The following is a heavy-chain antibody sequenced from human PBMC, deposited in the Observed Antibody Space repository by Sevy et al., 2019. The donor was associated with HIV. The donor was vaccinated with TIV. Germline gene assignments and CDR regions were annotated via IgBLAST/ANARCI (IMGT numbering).Heavy chain of an antibody. D-gene: IGHD3-10*01. CDR1: GFTFSSYG. CDR3: ARRYYYGPGSYHYYYMDV. V-gene: IGHV3-30*02. Sequence: GGSLRLSCAASGFTFSSYGMNWVRQALGRGLEWVAFIRYDASIEYYTYSVRGRFTVSRDNSKNTLYLQMNSLRAEDTAVYYCARRYYYGPGSYHYYYMDVWGKGTTVTVSS. CDR2: IRYDASIE. J-gene: IGHJ6*03.